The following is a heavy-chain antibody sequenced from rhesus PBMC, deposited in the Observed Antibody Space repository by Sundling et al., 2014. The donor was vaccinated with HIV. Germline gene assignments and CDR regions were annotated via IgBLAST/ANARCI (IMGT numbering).Heavy chain of an antibody. CDR3: ARSGWSDYFEGLGSYYYFDL. CDR2: ISWDGYST. CDR1: GFTFDDYA. Sequence: EVQLVESGGGVVQPGGSLRLSCAASGFTFDDYAMHWVRQAPGKGLEWVSGISWDGYSTYYADSVKGRFTFSRDNANNSLFLQMDSLRAEDTALYYCARSGWSDYFEGLGSYYYFDLWGPGTPITISS. J-gene: IGHJ2*01. D-gene: IGHD3-22*01. V-gene: IGHV3-67*01.